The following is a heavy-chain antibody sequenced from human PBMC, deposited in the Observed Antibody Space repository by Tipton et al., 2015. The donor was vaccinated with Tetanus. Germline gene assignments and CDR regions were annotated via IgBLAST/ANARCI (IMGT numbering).Heavy chain of an antibody. Sequence: TLSLTCAVSGGSFSGTYWSWVRQPPGKGLEWIGEINHRGGTMYNPSLKSRVTISGDTSKNQFSLKLTSVTAADTAMYYCARGSDIVVVPGVTRADWFDPWGQGTLVTVSS. D-gene: IGHD2-2*01. CDR1: GGSFSGTY. CDR2: INHRGGT. CDR3: ARGSDIVVVPGVTRADWFDP. V-gene: IGHV4-34*01. J-gene: IGHJ5*02.